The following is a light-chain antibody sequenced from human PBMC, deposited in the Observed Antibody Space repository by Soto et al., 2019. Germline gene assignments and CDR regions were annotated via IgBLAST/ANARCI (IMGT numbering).Light chain of an antibody. Sequence: EIVLTQSPGTLSLSPGHRATLSCRASQTVSSNNLAWDQQKPGQAPRLLIYGTSNRASGIPDRFGGSWSGTDFTLTISRLEPEDFAVFHCQQYGTAPYTFGQGTKLVI. CDR1: QTVSSNN. V-gene: IGKV3-20*01. CDR2: GTS. CDR3: QQYGTAPYT. J-gene: IGKJ2*01.